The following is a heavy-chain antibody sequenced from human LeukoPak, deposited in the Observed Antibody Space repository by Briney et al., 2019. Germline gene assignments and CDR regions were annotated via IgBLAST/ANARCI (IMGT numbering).Heavy chain of an antibody. CDR2: INPNSGGT. Sequence: GASVKVSCKASGYTFTGYYMHWVRQAPGQGLEWMGWINPNSGGTNYAQKFQGRVTMTRDMSISTAYMELSRLRSDDTAVYYCARGERMGHYYYYMDVWGKGTTVTVSS. J-gene: IGHJ6*03. V-gene: IGHV1-2*02. D-gene: IGHD1-1*01. CDR3: ARGERMGHYYYYMDV. CDR1: GYTFTGYY.